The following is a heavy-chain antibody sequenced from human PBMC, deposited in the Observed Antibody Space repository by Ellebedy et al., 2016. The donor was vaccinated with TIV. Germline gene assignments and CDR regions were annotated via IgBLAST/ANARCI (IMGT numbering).Heavy chain of an antibody. CDR1: GFTVSSNY. D-gene: IGHD3-10*01. J-gene: IGHJ6*02. CDR3: AKCIGGTVRGAYYYYGLDV. V-gene: IGHV3-66*01. Sequence: GGSLRLSCAASGFTVSSNYMSWVRQAPGKGLEWVSLIYSGGTTNYADSVKGRFTISRDNSKNTLYLQMNSLRAEDTAVYYCAKCIGGTVRGAYYYYGLDVWGQGTTVTVSS. CDR2: IYSGGTT.